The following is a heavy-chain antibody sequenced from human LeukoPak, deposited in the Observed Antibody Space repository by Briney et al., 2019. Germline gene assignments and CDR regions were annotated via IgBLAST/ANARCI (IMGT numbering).Heavy chain of an antibody. CDR3: ASGISAAADPKPYFDY. V-gene: IGHV4-38-2*02. CDR2: IYHSGST. Sequence: SETLSLTCTVSGYSISSGYYWGWIRQPPGKGLEWIGSIYHSGSTYYNPSLKSRVTISVDTSKNQFSLKLSSVTAADTVVYYCASGISAAADPKPYFDYWGQGTLVTVSS. J-gene: IGHJ4*02. CDR1: GYSISSGYY. D-gene: IGHD6-13*01.